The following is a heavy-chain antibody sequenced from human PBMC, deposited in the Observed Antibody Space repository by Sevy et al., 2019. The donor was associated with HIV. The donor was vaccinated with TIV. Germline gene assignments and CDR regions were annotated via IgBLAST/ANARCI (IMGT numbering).Heavy chain of an antibody. V-gene: IGHV3-23*01. D-gene: IGHD1-26*01. J-gene: IGHJ3*02. CDR2: MRGSGGST. CDR1: GFTFSSYA. Sequence: GGSLRLSCAASGFTFSSYAMSWVRQAPGKVLEWVSGMRGSGGSTYYADSVKGRFAISRDNSKNTLFLQMNSLGAEDTAVYYCAKDRVWELGDAFDIWGQGTMVTVSS. CDR3: AKDRVWELGDAFDI.